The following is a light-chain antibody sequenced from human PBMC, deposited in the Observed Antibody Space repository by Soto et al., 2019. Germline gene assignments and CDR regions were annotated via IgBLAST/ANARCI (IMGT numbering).Light chain of an antibody. CDR2: NVS. Sequence: QSVLTQPASVSASPGQSIIISCTGSSSDVGTYNFVSWYQQHPGKAPKLLLYNVSNRPSGISDRFSGSKSGNTASLTIAGLQAEDEADYYCGSYTSSDTRVVFGGGTKLTVL. J-gene: IGLJ2*01. CDR3: GSYTSSDTRVV. CDR1: SSDVGTYNF. V-gene: IGLV2-14*03.